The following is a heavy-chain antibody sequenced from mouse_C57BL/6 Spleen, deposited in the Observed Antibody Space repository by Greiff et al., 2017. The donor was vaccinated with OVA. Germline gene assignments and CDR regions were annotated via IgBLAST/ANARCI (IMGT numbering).Heavy chain of an antibody. J-gene: IGHJ2*01. CDR3: ARFTTVVDY. CDR2: IYPGDGDT. CDR1: GYAFSSSW. D-gene: IGHD1-1*01. Sequence: QVQLKESGPELVKPGASVKISCKASGYAFSSSWMNWVKQRPGKGLEWIGRIYPGDGDTNYNGKFKGKATLTADKSSSTAYMQLSSLTSEDSAVYFCARFTTVVDYWGQGTTLTVSS. V-gene: IGHV1-82*01.